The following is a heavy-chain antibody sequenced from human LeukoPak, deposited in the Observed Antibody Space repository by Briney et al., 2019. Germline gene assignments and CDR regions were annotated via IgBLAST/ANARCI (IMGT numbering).Heavy chain of an antibody. CDR3: ARVHSKSLTGTTSDWFDP. V-gene: IGHV1-18*01. J-gene: IGHJ5*02. CDR2: ISAYNGNT. CDR1: GYTFTSYG. D-gene: IGHD1-7*01. Sequence: GASVKVSCKASGYTFTSYGISWVRQAPGQGLEWMGWISAYNGNTNYAQKLQGRVTMTTDTSTSTAYMELRSLRSDDTAVYYCARVHSKSLTGTTSDWFDPWGQGTLVTVSS.